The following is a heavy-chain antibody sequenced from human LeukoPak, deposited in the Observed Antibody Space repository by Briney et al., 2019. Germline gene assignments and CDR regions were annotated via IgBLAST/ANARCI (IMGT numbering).Heavy chain of an antibody. CDR2: ISATGA. D-gene: IGHD1-26*01. J-gene: IGHJ4*02. CDR1: GLTFSSYA. V-gene: IGHV3-23*01. Sequence: GGSLRLSCAASGLTFSSYALSWVRQAAGKGLEWVSTISATGAYYAGSVKGRSTISRDNSKNTLYVQMNSLRAEDTAVYYCATYLVAGGARTFDYWGQGTLVTVSS. CDR3: ATYLVAGGARTFDY.